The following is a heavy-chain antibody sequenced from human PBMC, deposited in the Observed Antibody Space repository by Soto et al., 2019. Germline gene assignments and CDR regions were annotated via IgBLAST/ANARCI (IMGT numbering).Heavy chain of an antibody. Sequence: QVQLVESGGGVVQPGRSLRLSCTASGFTFSSYAMHWVRQAPGKGLDGVAVISYDGSNKYYADSVKDRFTITRDNSKNTLYLHMNSLRAEDTAVYYCARDRAGKGAVESNEPAYWGQGTLVTVSS. CDR1: GFTFSSYA. V-gene: IGHV3-30-3*01. J-gene: IGHJ4*02. CDR2: ISYDGSNK. D-gene: IGHD6-19*01. CDR3: ARDRAGKGAVESNEPAY.